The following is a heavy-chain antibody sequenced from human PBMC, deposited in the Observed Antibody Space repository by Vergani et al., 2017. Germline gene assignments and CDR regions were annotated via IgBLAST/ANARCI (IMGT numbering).Heavy chain of an antibody. V-gene: IGHV4-61*02. J-gene: IGHJ5*01. CDR2: IYTSGST. D-gene: IGHD6-25*01. CDR3: ARVPPSQNRSAYNWFDP. Sequence: QVQLQESGPGLVKPSQTLSLTCTVSGGSISSGSYYWSWIRQPAGKGLEWIGRIYTSGSTNYNPSLKSRVTISVDTSKNQFSLQLSSVTAADTAVYYCARVPPSQNRSAYNWFDPWGQGTMVTVSS. CDR1: GGSISSGSYY.